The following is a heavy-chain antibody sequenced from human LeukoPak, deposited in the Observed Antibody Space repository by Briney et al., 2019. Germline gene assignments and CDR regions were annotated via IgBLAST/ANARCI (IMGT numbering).Heavy chain of an antibody. D-gene: IGHD2-2*01. CDR3: ARDRCGSTSCHYGMDV. CDR1: GYTFTSNY. Sequence: ASVKVSCKASGYTFTSNYIHWVRQAPGQGLEWMGMIYPRDGSTSYAQKFQGRVTVTRDTSTSTVHMELSGLRSEDTAVYYCARDRCGSTSCHYGMDVWGQGTTVTVSS. J-gene: IGHJ6*02. CDR2: IYPRDGST. V-gene: IGHV1-46*01.